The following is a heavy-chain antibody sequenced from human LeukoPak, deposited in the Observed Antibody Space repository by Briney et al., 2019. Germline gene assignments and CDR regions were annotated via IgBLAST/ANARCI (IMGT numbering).Heavy chain of an antibody. V-gene: IGHV1-69*05. J-gene: IGHJ5*02. CDR3: ARGPITMVRGVIINNWFDP. CDR1: GYTFTSYY. D-gene: IGHD3-10*01. Sequence: SVKVSCKASGYTFTSYYMHWVRQAPGQGLEWMGRIIPIFGTANYAQKFQGRVTITTDESTSTAYMELSSLRSEDTAVYYCARGPITMVRGVIINNWFDPWGQGTLVTVSS. CDR2: IIPIFGTA.